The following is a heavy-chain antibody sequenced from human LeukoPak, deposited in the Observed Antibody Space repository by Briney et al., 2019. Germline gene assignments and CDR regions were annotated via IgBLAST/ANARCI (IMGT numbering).Heavy chain of an antibody. CDR3: ARLPQKGITMVRGANWYFDL. CDR2: INHSGST. Sequence: SETLSLTCAVYGGSFSGDYWSWIRQPPGKGLEWIGGINHSGSTNYNPSLESRVTISVDTSKNQFSLKLSSVTAADTAVYYCARLPQKGITMVRGANWYFDLWGRGTLVTVSS. D-gene: IGHD3-10*01. V-gene: IGHV4-34*01. J-gene: IGHJ2*01. CDR1: GGSFSGDY.